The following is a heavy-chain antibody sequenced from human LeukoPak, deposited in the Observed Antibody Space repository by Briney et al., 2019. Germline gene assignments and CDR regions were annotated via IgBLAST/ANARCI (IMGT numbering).Heavy chain of an antibody. Sequence: GGSLRLSCAASGFTFSSYWMHWVRQAPGKGLVWVSRINSDGSSTSYADSVKGRFTISRDNAKYTLYLQMNSLRAEDTAVYYCARVLWPYYYYYGMDVWGKGTTVTVSS. CDR3: ARVLWPYYYYYGMDV. D-gene: IGHD2-21*01. CDR2: INSDGSST. J-gene: IGHJ6*04. CDR1: GFTFSSYW. V-gene: IGHV3-74*01.